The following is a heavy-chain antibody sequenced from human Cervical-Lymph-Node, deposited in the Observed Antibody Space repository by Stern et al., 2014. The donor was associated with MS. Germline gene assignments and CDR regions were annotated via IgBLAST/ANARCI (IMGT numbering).Heavy chain of an antibody. CDR1: GGSISTTGYY. V-gene: IGHV4-31*03. CDR2: IHYSGST. D-gene: IGHD3-16*01. J-gene: IGHJ4*02. CDR3: ARSDRLWGSFDY. Sequence: QLQLQESGPGLVKPSQTLSLTCTVSGGSISTTGYYWTWIRQHPGKGLEWIGYIHYSGSTYYNPSLKSRGTISVDTSKNQFSRKLSSVTAADTALYYCARSDRLWGSFDYWGQGSLVTVSS.